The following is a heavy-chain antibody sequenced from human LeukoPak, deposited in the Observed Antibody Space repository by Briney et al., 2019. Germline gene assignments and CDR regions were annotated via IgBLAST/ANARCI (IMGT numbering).Heavy chain of an antibody. CDR1: GFSVTSENW. CDR2: VYHSGST. V-gene: IGHV4-4*02. Sequence: TSGTLSLTCAVSGFSVTSENWWNWVRQPPGKGLEWIAEVYHSGSTNYNPSLKSRVTISLDKSKNQVSLILNFVTAADTAVYYCARGGGYMVDHWGQGTLVIVSS. CDR3: ARGGGYMVDH. D-gene: IGHD5-12*01. J-gene: IGHJ5*02.